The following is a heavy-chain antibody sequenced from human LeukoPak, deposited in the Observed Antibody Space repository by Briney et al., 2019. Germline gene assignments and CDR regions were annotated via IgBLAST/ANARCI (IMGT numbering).Heavy chain of an antibody. CDR3: ARFQDTAMAYFDY. V-gene: IGHV3-21*01. D-gene: IGHD5-18*01. Sequence: GGSLRLSCAASGFTFSSYSMNWVRQAPGKGLEWVSSISSSSSYIYYADSVKGRFTISRDNAKNSLYLQMNSLRAEDTAVYYCARFQDTAMAYFDYWGQGTLVTVSS. CDR1: GFTFSSYS. CDR2: ISSSSSYI. J-gene: IGHJ4*02.